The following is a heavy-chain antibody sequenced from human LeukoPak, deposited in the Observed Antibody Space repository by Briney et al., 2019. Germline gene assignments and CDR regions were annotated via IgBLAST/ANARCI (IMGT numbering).Heavy chain of an antibody. CDR3: ARDDYLDFIDY. Sequence: SETLSLTCTVSGGSISSGGYYWSWIRQHPGKGLEWIGYIWYSGSTYYNPSLKSRVTMSVDTSKNQFSLKLSSVTAADTAVYYCARDDYLDFIDYWGQGTLVTVSS. CDR1: GGSISSGGYY. V-gene: IGHV4-31*03. D-gene: IGHD4-11*01. J-gene: IGHJ4*02. CDR2: IWYSGST.